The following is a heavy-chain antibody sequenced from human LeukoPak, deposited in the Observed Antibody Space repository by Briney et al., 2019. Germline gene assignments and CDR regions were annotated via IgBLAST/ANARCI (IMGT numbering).Heavy chain of an antibody. Sequence: GASVKVSCKASGGTFSSYAISWVRQAPGQGLEWMGGIIPIFGTANYAQKFQGRVTITADESTSTAYMELSSLRSEDTAVYYCARIKGSGHDAFDMWGRGTMVTVSS. CDR1: GGTFSSYA. CDR2: IIPIFGTA. V-gene: IGHV1-69*13. CDR3: ARIKGSGHDAFDM. J-gene: IGHJ3*02. D-gene: IGHD3-3*01.